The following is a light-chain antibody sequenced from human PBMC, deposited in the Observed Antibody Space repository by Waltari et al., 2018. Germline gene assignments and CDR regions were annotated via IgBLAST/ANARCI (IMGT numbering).Light chain of an antibody. V-gene: IGLV2-23*02. CDR1: SSDIGSHNL. J-gene: IGLJ3*02. CDR3: SSYAVLRLILV. CDR2: DVT. Sequence: QSTLTQPASVSGSLGQSITISCTGTSSDIGSHNLVSWYQQHPGKAPNLLIYDVTKRPSGVSNRFSGSKSDNAASLSISGLQPEDEADYYCSSYAVLRLILVFGGGTRLTVL.